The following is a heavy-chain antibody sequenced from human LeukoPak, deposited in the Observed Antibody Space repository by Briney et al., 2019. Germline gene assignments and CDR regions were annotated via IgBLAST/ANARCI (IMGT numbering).Heavy chain of an antibody. CDR3: ASDLLSGYGARI. D-gene: IGHD4/OR15-4a*01. J-gene: IGHJ4*02. CDR1: GFSFSRSW. CDR2: INEDGSQK. V-gene: IGHV3-7*01. Sequence: GGSLRLSCATSGFSFSRSWMTWVRQAPGKGLEWVAYINEDGSQKFYVDSLKGRFTISRDNANDSLYLQVSSLRDDDTAVYYCASDLLSGYGARIWGQGTLVTVSS.